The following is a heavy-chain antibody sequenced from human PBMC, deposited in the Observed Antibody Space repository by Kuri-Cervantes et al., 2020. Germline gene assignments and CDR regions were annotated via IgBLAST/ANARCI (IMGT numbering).Heavy chain of an antibody. D-gene: IGHD3-10*01. CDR3: AKDELWFGELFHYGMDV. V-gene: IGHV3-30*18. J-gene: IGHJ6*02. Sequence: GGSLRLSCVASGFTFSSYGMHWVRQAPGKGLEWVAVISYDGSNKYYADSVKGRFTISRDNSKNTLYLQMNSLRAEDTAVYYCAKDELWFGELFHYGMDVWGQGTTVTVSS. CDR1: GFTFSSYG. CDR2: ISYDGSNK.